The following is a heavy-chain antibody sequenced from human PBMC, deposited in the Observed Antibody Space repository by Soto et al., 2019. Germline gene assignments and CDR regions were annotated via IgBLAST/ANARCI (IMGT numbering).Heavy chain of an antibody. CDR2: IYHSGST. Sequence: QLQLQESGPGLVKPSETLSLTCTVSVGSISSSSYYWGWIRQPPGKGLEWIGTIYHSGSTYYKPSLKSRVTISVDTSKNQFYLKLNSVTAADTAIYSCAREMGGSIDYWGQGNLVTVSS. V-gene: IGHV4-39*01. D-gene: IGHD1-26*01. J-gene: IGHJ4*02. CDR1: VGSISSSSYY. CDR3: AREMGGSIDY.